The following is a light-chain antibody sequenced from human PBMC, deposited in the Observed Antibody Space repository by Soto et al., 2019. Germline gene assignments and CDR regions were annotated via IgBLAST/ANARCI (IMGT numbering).Light chain of an antibody. J-gene: IGKJ1*01. CDR2: GAS. CDR1: QSVSNN. CDR3: QQYNNWWT. V-gene: IGKV3-15*01. Sequence: EIVMTQSPATLSVSPGERANLSCRDSQSVSNNLAWYQKKPGQAPRLLIYGASTRATGIPARFSGSGSGTEFTLTISSLQSEDFAVYYCQQYNNWWTFGQGTRVEIK.